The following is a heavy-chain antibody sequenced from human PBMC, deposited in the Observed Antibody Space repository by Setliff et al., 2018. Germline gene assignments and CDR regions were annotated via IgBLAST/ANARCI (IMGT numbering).Heavy chain of an antibody. CDR2: FIPILGAT. D-gene: IGHD6-19*01. V-gene: IGHV1-69*13. J-gene: IGHJ6*02. CDR1: GYKFADYG. Sequence: SVKVSCKASGYKFADYGITWVRQAPGQGLQWLGRFIPILGATNYAQNFQGRVTITADESTSTAYMELSSLRLEDTAVYYCARGKMDVVAVAGKYCVMDVWGQGTTVTVSS. CDR3: ARGKMDVVAVAGKYCVMDV.